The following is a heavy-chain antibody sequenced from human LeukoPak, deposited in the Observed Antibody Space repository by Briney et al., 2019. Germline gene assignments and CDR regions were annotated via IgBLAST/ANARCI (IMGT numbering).Heavy chain of an antibody. CDR2: MNPNSGNT. D-gene: IGHD2-2*01. CDR3: ATRSARYCSSTSCPRGAFDI. Sequence: ASVKVSCKASEYTFTSYDINWVRQATGQGLEWMGWMNPNSGNTVYAQKFQGRVTMTEDTSTDTAYMELSSLRSEDTAVYYCATRSARYCSSTSCPRGAFDIWGQGTMVTVSS. J-gene: IGHJ3*02. V-gene: IGHV1-8*01. CDR1: EYTFTSYD.